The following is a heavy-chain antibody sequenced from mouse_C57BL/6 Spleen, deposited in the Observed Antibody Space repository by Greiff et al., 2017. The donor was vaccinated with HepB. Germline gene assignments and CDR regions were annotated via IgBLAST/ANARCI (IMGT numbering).Heavy chain of an antibody. D-gene: IGHD1-1*01. CDR1: GFTFTDYY. V-gene: IGHV7-3*01. Sequence: EVQLVESGGGLVQPGGSLSLSCAASGFTFTDYYMSWVRQPPGKALEWLGFIRNKANGYTTEYSASVKGRFTISRDNSQSILYLQMNALRAEDSATYSCARSPRFYFDYWGKGTTLTVPS. CDR2: IRNKANGYTT. CDR3: ARSPRFYFDY. J-gene: IGHJ2*01.